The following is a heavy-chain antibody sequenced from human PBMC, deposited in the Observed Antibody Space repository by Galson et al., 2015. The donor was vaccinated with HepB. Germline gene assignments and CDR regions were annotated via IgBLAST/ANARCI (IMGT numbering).Heavy chain of an antibody. CDR3: SPHLND. J-gene: IGHJ4*02. CDR1: GLTFSNYW. CDR2: INPDGSVK. D-gene: IGHD3-3*02. Sequence: SLRLSCAASGLTFSNYWMDWVRQAPGKGLEWVANINPDGSVKYYVDSVMGRFTVSRDNAKNSVFLQMNSLRADDTAVHYCSPHLNDWGQGTLVTVSS. V-gene: IGHV3-7*03.